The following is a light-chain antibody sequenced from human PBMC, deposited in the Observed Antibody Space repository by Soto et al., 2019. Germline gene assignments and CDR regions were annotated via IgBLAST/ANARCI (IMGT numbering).Light chain of an antibody. CDR3: TPYPSSTPFYV. CDR2: DVS. CDR1: RTDVADGYDY. J-gene: IGLJ1*01. Sequence: ALTQPASVTGCTGQSIANSCTGDRTDVADGYDYVSWYQQHPGQAPQLIIYDVSNRPSGVSDRFSGSKSGNTASLTISGLQAEKEDEYYCTPYPSSTPFYVVGPGTKVTVL. V-gene: IGLV2-14*03.